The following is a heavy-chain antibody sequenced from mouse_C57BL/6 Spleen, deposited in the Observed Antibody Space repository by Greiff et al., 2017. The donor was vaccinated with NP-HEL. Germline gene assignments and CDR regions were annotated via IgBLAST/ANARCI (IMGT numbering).Heavy chain of an antibody. CDR2: IYPGSGST. V-gene: IGHV1-55*01. J-gene: IGHJ2*01. CDR1: GYTFTSYW. CDR3: ARRDGSPFDY. Sequence: QVQLKQPGAELVKPGASVKMSCKASGYTFTSYWITWVKQRPGQGLEWIGDIYPGSGSTNYNEKFKSKATLTVDTSSSTAYMQLSSLTSEDAAVYYCARRDGSPFDYWGQGTTLTVSS. D-gene: IGHD1-1*01.